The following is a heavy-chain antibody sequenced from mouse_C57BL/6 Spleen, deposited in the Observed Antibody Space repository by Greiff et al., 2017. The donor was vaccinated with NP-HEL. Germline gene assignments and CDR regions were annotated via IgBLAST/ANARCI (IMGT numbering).Heavy chain of an antibody. D-gene: IGHD2-5*01. J-gene: IGHJ1*03. Sequence: QVQLQQPGAELVKPGASVKLSCKASGYTFTSYWMHWVKQRPGQGLEWIGMIHPNSGSTNYNEKLKSKATLTVDQSSSTAYMQFISLTSEDSAVYYCASYSNYVNWYFDVWGTGTTVTVSS. CDR2: IHPNSGST. CDR1: GYTFTSYW. CDR3: ASYSNYVNWYFDV. V-gene: IGHV1-64*01.